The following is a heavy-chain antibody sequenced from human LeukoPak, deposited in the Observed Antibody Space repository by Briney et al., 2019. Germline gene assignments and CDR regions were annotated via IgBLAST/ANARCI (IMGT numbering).Heavy chain of an antibody. CDR1: GYTFTSYY. CDR3: TRDRWEQQLGAFDI. D-gene: IGHD6-13*01. J-gene: IGHJ3*02. V-gene: IGHV7-4-1*02. Sequence: VASVKVSCKASGYTFTSYYMHWVRQAPGQGLEWMGWINTYTGNPTYAQGFTGRFVFSLDTSVSTAYLQISSLKADDTAVYYCTRDRWEQQLGAFDIWGQGTVVTVSS. CDR2: INTYTGNP.